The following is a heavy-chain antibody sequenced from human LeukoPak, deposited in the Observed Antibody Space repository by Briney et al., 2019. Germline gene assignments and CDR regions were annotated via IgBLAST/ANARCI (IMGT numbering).Heavy chain of an antibody. CDR2: IYYSGST. J-gene: IGHJ6*02. D-gene: IGHD2-15*01. V-gene: IGHV4-39*01. CDR3: AGGPYCSGGTCSFYFYGLAV. CDR1: GGSISSGSYY. Sequence: SETLSLTCTVSGGSISSGSYYWGWIRQPPGKGLEWIGSIYYSGSTYYNPSLKSRVTISVDTSKNQFSLKLSPVTAADTAIFYCAGGPYCSGGTCSFYFYGLAVWGPGTAVTVSS.